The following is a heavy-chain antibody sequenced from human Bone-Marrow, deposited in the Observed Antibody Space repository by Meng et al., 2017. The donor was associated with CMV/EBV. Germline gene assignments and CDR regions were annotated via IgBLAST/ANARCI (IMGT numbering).Heavy chain of an antibody. J-gene: IGHJ5*01. Sequence: GESLKLSCAASGFTFKTYTMNWVRQAPGQGLEWVSSISATSTSIYYADSVKGRFTISRDNAKNTLFLQMNSLGVEDTAMYYCAKGAVFEKIVVVPTAIDSWGRGTLVTVSS. V-gene: IGHV3-21*04. D-gene: IGHD2-2*01. CDR1: GFTFKTYT. CDR3: AKGAVFEKIVVVPTAIDS. CDR2: ISATSTSI.